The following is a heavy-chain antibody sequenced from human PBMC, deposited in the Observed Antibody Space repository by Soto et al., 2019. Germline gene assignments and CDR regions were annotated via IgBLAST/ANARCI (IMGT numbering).Heavy chain of an antibody. CDR3: AIRSSDSSGYYSLYFDY. CDR1: GGSISSGGYY. D-gene: IGHD3-22*01. CDR2: IYYSGST. J-gene: IGHJ4*02. V-gene: IGHV4-31*03. Sequence: SETPSLTCTVSGGSISSGGYYWSWIRQHPGKGLEWIGYIYYSGSTYYNPSLKSRVTISVNTSKNQFSLKLSSVTAADTAVYYCAIRSSDSSGYYSLYFDYWGQGTLVTVS.